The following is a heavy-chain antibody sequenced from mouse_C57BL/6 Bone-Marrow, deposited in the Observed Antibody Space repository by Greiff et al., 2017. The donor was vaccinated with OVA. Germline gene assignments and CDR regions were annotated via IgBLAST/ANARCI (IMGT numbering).Heavy chain of an antibody. CDR3: ARVYYGTSYDAMDD. V-gene: IGHV1-7*01. D-gene: IGHD1-1*01. Sequence: QVQLQQSGADLAKPGASVKLSCKASGYTFTSYWMHWVKQRTGQGLEWIGYINPSSGYTKYTQKFKDKATLTADTSSNTAYLQLSSLTYENSAVYYCARVYYGTSYDAMDDWGQGTSVTVSS. CDR2: INPSSGYT. J-gene: IGHJ4*01. CDR1: GYTFTSYW.